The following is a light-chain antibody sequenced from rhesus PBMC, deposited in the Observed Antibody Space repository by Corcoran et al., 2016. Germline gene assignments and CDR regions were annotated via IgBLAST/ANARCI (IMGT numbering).Light chain of an antibody. CDR3: QHGYGNPYS. J-gene: IGKJ2*01. Sequence: DIQMTQSPSSLSASVGVRDTITCPASENVNIYCNWYPQNPGKAPKLLIHKASTLQSGVPSRCSGSGSGTDYTFTISSLQPEEVATYYCQHGYGNPYSFGQGTKVEIK. CDR1: ENVNIY. V-gene: IGKV1-74*01. CDR2: KAS.